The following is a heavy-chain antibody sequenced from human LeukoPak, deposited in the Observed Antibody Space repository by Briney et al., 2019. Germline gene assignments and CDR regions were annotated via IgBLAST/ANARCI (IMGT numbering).Heavy chain of an antibody. CDR2: MYNSGST. D-gene: IGHD4-17*01. CDR3: ARGIESYGDYGY. J-gene: IGHJ4*02. CDR1: GGAISGSY. V-gene: IGHV4-59*01. Sequence: SETLSLTCTVSGGAISGSYWSWIRQPPGKGLEWIAYMYNSGSTNYNPSLKSRVTISIDASKNQFSLKLSSLTAADTAIYYCARGIESYGDYGYWGQGILVTVSS.